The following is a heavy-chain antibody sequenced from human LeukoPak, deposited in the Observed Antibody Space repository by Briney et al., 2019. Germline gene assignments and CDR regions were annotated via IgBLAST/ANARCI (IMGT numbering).Heavy chain of an antibody. CDR2: IYHSGST. D-gene: IGHD1-26*01. CDR3: ASQWELRDAFDI. Sequence: TPSETLSLTCTVSGYSISSGYYWGWIRQPPGKGLEWIGSIYHSGSTYYNPSLKSRVTISVDTSKNQFSLKLSSVTAADTAVYYCASQWELRDAFDIWGQGTMVTVSS. V-gene: IGHV4-38-2*02. J-gene: IGHJ3*02. CDR1: GYSISSGYY.